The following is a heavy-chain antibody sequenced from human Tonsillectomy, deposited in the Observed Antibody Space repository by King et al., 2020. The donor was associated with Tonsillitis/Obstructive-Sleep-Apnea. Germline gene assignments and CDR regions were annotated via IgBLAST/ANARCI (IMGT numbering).Heavy chain of an antibody. V-gene: IGHV4-34*01. CDR2: INHSGST. CDR3: ARGPYCSSTSCSGGWFDP. D-gene: IGHD2-2*01. CDR1: GGSFSGYY. J-gene: IGHJ5*02. Sequence: VQLQQWGAGLLKPSETLSLTCAVYGGSFSGYYCSWIRQPPGKGLEWIGEINHSGSTNYNPSLKSRVTISVDTSKNQFSLKLSTVTAADTAVYYCARGPYCSSTSCSGGWFDPWGQGTLVTVSS.